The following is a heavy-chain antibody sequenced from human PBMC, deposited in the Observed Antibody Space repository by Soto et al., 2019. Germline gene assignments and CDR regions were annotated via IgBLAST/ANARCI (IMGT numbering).Heavy chain of an antibody. CDR2: IDPRSGDT. CDR3: GRDGVGATPLGWGDP. V-gene: IGHV1-2*02. D-gene: IGHD1-26*01. J-gene: IGHJ5*02. Sequence: VNVSCKASGYTFIGYYMHWVRQAPGQGLEWMGRIDPRSGDTKYAQKFQGRVTMTRDTSISTAYMELSSLRSDDTAVYYCGRDGVGATPLGWGDPWGQGNLGTVSS. CDR1: GYTFIGYY.